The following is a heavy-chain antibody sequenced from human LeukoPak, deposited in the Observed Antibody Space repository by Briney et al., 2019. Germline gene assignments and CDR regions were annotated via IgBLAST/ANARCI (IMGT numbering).Heavy chain of an antibody. CDR2: ITPSSGSA. V-gene: IGHV1-46*02. D-gene: IGHD2-8*01. Sequence: ASVKVSCKASGDNYNSYNFHWVRQAPGQGLEWMGMITPSSGSATYVQNFQGRVSMTADTSTNTVYLEVSNRKSEDTALYYCVSQWGREPYFDDWGQGTPVTVSP. CDR1: GDNYNSYN. J-gene: IGHJ4*02. CDR3: VSQWGREPYFDD.